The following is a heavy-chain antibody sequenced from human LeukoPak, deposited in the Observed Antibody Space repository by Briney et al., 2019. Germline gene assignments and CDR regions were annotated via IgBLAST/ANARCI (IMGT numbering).Heavy chain of an antibody. CDR3: ARRYSGYEYFEY. V-gene: IGHV5-51*01. CDR1: GYSFTSYW. J-gene: IGHJ4*02. CDR2: LYPGDSDT. Sequence: GESLKISCKGSGYSFTSYWIGWVRQMPGKGLEWMGILYPGDSDTRYSPSFQGQVTIAADKSINTAYLHWSSLKASDTAMYYCARRYSGYEYFEYWGQGTLVTVSS. D-gene: IGHD5-12*01.